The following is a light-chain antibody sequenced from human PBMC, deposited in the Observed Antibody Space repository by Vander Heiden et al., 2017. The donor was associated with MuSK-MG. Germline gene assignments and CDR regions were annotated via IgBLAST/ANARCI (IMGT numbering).Light chain of an antibody. CDR3: PQCDCSLIL. CDR2: HAF. Sequence: SVFTQSPGTLSLSPGERATLSRSASKRGTCNNYLAWYQQKPGQAPRLLIQHAFPRATGVPDRFTGSGCGTDFPLTICSLEPEDFAVYHCPQCDCSLILFGQGKRLAIK. V-gene: IGKV3-20*01. CDR1: KRGTCNNY. J-gene: IGKJ5*01.